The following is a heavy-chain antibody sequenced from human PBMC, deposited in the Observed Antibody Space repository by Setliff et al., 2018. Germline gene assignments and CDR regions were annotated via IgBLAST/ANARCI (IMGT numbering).Heavy chain of an antibody. CDR3: ARLYSGWCNY. CDR2: IYYSGST. J-gene: IGHJ4*02. Sequence: SETLSLTCTVSGGSISCSSYYWGWIRQPPGKGLEWIGSIYYSGSTYYNPSLKSRVTISVDTSKNQFSLKLSSVTAADTAVYYCARLYSGWCNYWGQGTLVTVSS. D-gene: IGHD6-19*01. CDR1: GGSISCSSYY. V-gene: IGHV4-39*01.